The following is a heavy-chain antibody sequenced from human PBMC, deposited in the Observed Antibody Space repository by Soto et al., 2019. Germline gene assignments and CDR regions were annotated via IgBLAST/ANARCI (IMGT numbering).Heavy chain of an antibody. V-gene: IGHV4-4*07. D-gene: IGHD2-21*01. CDR1: VGPINSFY. Sequence: AGTPALPCIVSVGPINSFYWTWVRQPAGKGLDWIGRIFSSGSTSFNPSLESRVAMSVDTPKNHFSLNLRSVTAADMAVYYCAKEGVIAAPQPYNWFDPWGQGVMVTVSS. CDR3: AKEGVIAAPQPYNWFDP. J-gene: IGHJ5*02. CDR2: IFSSGST.